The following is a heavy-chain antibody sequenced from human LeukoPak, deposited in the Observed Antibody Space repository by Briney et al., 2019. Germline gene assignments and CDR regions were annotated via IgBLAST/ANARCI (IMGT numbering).Heavy chain of an antibody. CDR1: GFSFSGYA. Sequence: GGSLRLSCAASGFSFSGYAMSWVRQAPGKGLEWVSTVGGGGDITYYADSVKGRFTISRDNSKHTLYLQMNSLRAEDTVVYYCGKDRPSDYGDSTASFNYWGQGTLVTVSS. V-gene: IGHV3-23*01. J-gene: IGHJ4*02. CDR2: VGGGGDIT. CDR3: GKDRPSDYGDSTASFNY. D-gene: IGHD4-17*01.